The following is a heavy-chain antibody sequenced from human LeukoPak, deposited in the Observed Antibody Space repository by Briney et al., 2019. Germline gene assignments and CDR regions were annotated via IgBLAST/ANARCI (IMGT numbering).Heavy chain of an antibody. CDR1: GFTFSSYW. J-gene: IGHJ6*02. D-gene: IGHD3-16*01. Sequence: KAGGSLRLSCAASGFTFSSYWMNWARQAPGKGLEWVASINHNGNVNYYVDSVKGRFTISRDNAKNSLYLQMSNLRAEDTAVYCCARGGGLDVWGQGATVTVSS. V-gene: IGHV3-7*03. CDR3: ARGGGLDV. CDR2: INHNGNVN.